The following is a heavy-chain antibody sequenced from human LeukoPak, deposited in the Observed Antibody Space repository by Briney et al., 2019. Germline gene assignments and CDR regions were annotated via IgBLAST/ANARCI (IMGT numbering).Heavy chain of an antibody. Sequence: GGSLRLSCAASGFFFGSYVMAWVRQAPGKGLEWVADITGAGGGTNYADSVKGRFTISRDNSENSVYLQMNSLRVEDTAMYCCVKGPRRYTGRYDSWGQGTLVTVSP. CDR1: GFFFGSYV. J-gene: IGHJ4*02. CDR3: VKGPRRYTGRYDS. V-gene: IGHV3-23*01. D-gene: IGHD5-12*01. CDR2: ITGAGGGT.